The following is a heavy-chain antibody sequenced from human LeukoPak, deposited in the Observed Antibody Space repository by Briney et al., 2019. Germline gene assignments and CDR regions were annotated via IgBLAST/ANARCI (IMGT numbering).Heavy chain of an antibody. CDR3: ARGKYSYGWIVWFDP. CDR2: IYYSGST. CDR1: GGSISSYY. D-gene: IGHD5-18*01. V-gene: IGHV4-59*06. J-gene: IGHJ5*02. Sequence: SETLSLTCTVSGGSISSYYWSWIRQHPGKGLEWIGYIYYSGSTYYNPSLKSRVTISVDTSKNQFSLKLSSVTAADTAVYYCARGKYSYGWIVWFDPWGQGTLVTVSS.